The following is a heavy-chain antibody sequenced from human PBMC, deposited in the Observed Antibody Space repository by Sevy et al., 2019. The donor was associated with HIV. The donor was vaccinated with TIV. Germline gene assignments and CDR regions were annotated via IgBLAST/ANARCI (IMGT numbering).Heavy chain of an antibody. D-gene: IGHD6-19*01. CDR1: GFTFSDHY. V-gene: IGHV3-11*04. CDR2: ITTSGTM. Sequence: GGSLRLSCAVSGFTFSDHYMSWVRQAPGKGLEWVSYITTSGTMYYADSVKGRFTISRDNAKNSLYLQMNSLRAEDTALYYCARGTPTVAGPDYWGQGTLVTVSS. J-gene: IGHJ4*02. CDR3: ARGTPTVAGPDY.